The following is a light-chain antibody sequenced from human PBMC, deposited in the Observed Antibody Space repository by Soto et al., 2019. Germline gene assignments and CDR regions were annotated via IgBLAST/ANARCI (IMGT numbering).Light chain of an antibody. V-gene: IGLV1-47*01. CDR3: AAWDDRLSGL. CDR1: SSNIGTYS. Sequence: QSVLTQPPSVSGTPGQGVTISCSGSSSNIGTYSVYWYQHLPGMAPKLLIYNNDHRPSGVPDRFSGSKSATSASLAISGLRAEYEADYYCAAWDDRLSGLFGGGTKLTVL. CDR2: NND. J-gene: IGLJ2*01.